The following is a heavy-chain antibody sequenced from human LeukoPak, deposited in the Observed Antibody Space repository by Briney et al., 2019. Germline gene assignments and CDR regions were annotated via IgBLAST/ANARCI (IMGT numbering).Heavy chain of an antibody. CDR2: IYYSGNT. J-gene: IGHJ4*02. D-gene: IGHD4-17*01. CDR3: ARAHGDYQHYFDY. Sequence: SQTLSLTCTVSGGSISSGGYYWSWIRQHPGKGLEWIGNIYYSGNTYYNPSLKSRVTISADTSKNQFSLQLSSVTAADTAVYYCARAHGDYQHYFDYWGQGTLVTVSS. CDR1: GGSISSGGYY. V-gene: IGHV4-31*03.